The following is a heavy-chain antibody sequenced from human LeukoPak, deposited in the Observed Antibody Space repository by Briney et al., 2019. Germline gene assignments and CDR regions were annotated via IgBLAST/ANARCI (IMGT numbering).Heavy chain of an antibody. CDR1: GGSISNYY. V-gene: IGHV4-59*08. CDR2: IHYSGSS. Sequence: SETLSLTCTVSGGSISNYYWSWIRQPPGKGLEWIGYIHYSGSSIYNPSLKSRVTISLDTSKNQFSLKLSSVTAADTAVYYCARQGNWGSAWYFELWGRGTLVTVSS. J-gene: IGHJ2*01. CDR3: ARQGNWGSAWYFEL. D-gene: IGHD7-27*01.